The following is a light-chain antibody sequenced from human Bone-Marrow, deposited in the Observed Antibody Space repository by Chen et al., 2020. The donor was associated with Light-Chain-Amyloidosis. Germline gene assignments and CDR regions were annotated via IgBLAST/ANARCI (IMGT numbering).Light chain of an antibody. Sequence: SYVLTQPSSVSAATGQTATMACGGNNIGSTSVHWYQQTPGQAPLLVVYDDSDRPSGIPERLSGSNSGNTATLTISRVEAGDEADYYCQVWDRSSDRPVFGGGTKLTVV. J-gene: IGLJ3*02. V-gene: IGLV3-21*02. CDR3: QVWDRSSDRPV. CDR1: NIGSTS. CDR2: DDS.